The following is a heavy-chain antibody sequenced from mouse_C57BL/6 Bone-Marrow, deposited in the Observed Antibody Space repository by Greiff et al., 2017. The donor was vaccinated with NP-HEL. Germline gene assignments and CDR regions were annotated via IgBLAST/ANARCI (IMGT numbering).Heavy chain of an antibody. V-gene: IGHV1-82*01. J-gene: IGHJ3*01. CDR1: GYAFSSSW. CDR3: ARDSNYFAWFAY. D-gene: IGHD2-5*01. Sequence: QVQLQQSGPELVKPGASVKISCKASGYAFSSSWMNWVKQRPGKGLEWIGRIYPGDGDTNYNGKFKGKATLTADKSSSTAYMQLSSLTSEDSAVYFCARDSNYFAWFAYRGQGTLVTVSA. CDR2: IYPGDGDT.